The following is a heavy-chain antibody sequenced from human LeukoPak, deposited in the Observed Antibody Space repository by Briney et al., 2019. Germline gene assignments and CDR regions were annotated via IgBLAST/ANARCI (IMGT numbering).Heavy chain of an antibody. Sequence: GASVKVSCKASGYTFTSYGISWVRQAPGQGLEWMGWISAYNGNTNYAQKLQGRVTMTTDTSTSTAYMELRSLRSDDTAVYYCARSGGWGTYGGNSGPNAFDIWGQGTMVTVSS. D-gene: IGHD4-23*01. CDR2: ISAYNGNT. CDR1: GYTFTSYG. CDR3: ARSGGWGTYGGNSGPNAFDI. V-gene: IGHV1-18*01. J-gene: IGHJ3*02.